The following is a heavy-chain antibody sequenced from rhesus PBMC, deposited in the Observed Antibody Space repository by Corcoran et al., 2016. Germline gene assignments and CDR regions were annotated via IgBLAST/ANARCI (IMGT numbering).Heavy chain of an antibody. Sequence: QVTLKESGPALVKPTQTLTLTCTFSGFSISTSGMGVGWIRQPPGKALEWLARIYWDDDKYYSTSLKSRLTISKDTSKNQGVLTMANMDPVDTATYYCARSYWSDYFFSYYFDYWGQGVLVTVSS. D-gene: IGHD3-22*01. J-gene: IGHJ4*01. CDR3: ARSYWSDYFFSYYFDY. CDR2: IYWDDDK. CDR1: GFSISTSGMG. V-gene: IGHV2S1*01.